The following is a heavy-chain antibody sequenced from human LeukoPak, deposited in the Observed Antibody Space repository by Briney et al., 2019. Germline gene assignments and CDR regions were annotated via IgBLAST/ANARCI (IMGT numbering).Heavy chain of an antibody. D-gene: IGHD3-22*01. CDR3: AKARNYYDSSGFDY. Sequence: GGSLRLSCAASGFTFSSYWMSWVRQAPGKGLEWVANIKQDGSEKQYVDSVKGRFTISRDNAKNSLYLQMNSLRAEDTALYYCAKARNYYDSSGFDYWGQGTLVTVSS. CDR2: IKQDGSEK. V-gene: IGHV3-7*03. J-gene: IGHJ4*02. CDR1: GFTFSSYW.